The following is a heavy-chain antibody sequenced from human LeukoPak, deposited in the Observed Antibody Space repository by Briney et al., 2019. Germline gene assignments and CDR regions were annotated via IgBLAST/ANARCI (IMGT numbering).Heavy chain of an antibody. CDR1: GGSISSYY. V-gene: IGHV4-59*01. CDR3: ARAGYNGGGDNWFDP. J-gene: IGHJ5*02. CDR2: IYYSGST. D-gene: IGHD5-24*01. Sequence: PSETLCLTCTVSGGSISSYYWSWIRQPPGKGLEWIGYIYYSGSTNYNPSLKSRVTISVDTSKNQFSLKLSSVTAADTAVYYCARAGYNGGGDNWFDPWGQGTLVTVSS.